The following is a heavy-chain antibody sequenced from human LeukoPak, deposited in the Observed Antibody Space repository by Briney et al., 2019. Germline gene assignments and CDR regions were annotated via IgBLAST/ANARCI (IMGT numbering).Heavy chain of an antibody. CDR1: GGSISSSSYY. V-gene: IGHV4-39*01. D-gene: IGHD1-26*01. CDR3: ARQEGFIVGATNNWFDP. Sequence: SETLSLTCTVSGGSISSSSYYWGWIRQPPGKGLEWIGSIYYSGSTYYNPSLKSRVTISVDTSKNQFSLKLSSVTAADTAVYYCARQEGFIVGATNNWFDPWGQGTLVTVSS. CDR2: IYYSGST. J-gene: IGHJ5*02.